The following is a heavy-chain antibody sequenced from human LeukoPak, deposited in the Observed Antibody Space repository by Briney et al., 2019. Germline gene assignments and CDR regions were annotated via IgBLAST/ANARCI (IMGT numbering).Heavy chain of an antibody. CDR1: GFTVSDNY. D-gene: IGHD3-3*02. CDR2: IYKSGST. V-gene: IGHV3-53*01. CDR3: ARFSTGLDY. Sequence: GGSLRLSCAVSGFTVSDNYMSWVRQAPGKGLEWISVIYKSGSTYYADSVEGRFTISRGNAKNSLYLQMNSLRAEDTAVYYCARFSTGLDYWGQGTLVTVSS. J-gene: IGHJ4*02.